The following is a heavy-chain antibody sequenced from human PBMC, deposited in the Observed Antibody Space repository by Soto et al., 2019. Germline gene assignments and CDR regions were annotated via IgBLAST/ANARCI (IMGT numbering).Heavy chain of an antibody. CDR3: ARSPDSSGYYPRWYYYGMDV. Sequence: LTSSVCSVSMRGYYCSWLRHRPMKKIEWIGHMHYGGNSDYNPSLRSRVTISVDKSKNQFSLKLSSVTAADTAVYYCARSPDSSGYYPRWYYYGMDVWGQGTTVTVSS. D-gene: IGHD3-22*01. CDR1: SVSMRGYY. J-gene: IGHJ6*02. V-gene: IGHV4-59*12. CDR2: MHYGGNS.